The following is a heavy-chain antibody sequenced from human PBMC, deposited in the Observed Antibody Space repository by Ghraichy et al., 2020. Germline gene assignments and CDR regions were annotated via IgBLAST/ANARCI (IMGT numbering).Heavy chain of an antibody. D-gene: IGHD4-17*01. V-gene: IGHV4-39*01. Sequence: SETLSLTCTVSGGSISSSSYYWGWIRQPPGKGLEWIGSIYYSGSTYYNPSLKSRVTISVDTSKNQFSLKLSSVTAADTAVYYCARHRSTVTTGAAAFDIWGQGTMVTVSS. CDR2: IYYSGST. CDR1: GGSISSSSYY. CDR3: ARHRSTVTTGAAAFDI. J-gene: IGHJ3*02.